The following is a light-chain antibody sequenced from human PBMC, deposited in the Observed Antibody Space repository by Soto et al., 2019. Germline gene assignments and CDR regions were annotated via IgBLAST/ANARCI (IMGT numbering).Light chain of an antibody. V-gene: IGLV2-14*03. CDR3: CSHSSSITWM. Sequence: QSALTQTASVSGSPGQSITISCTGTSSDVGGYNFVSWYQQHPGKAPKLIIHEVTNRPSGVSTRFSGSKSGNTASLTISGLQAEDEAVDYCCSHSSSITWMFGGGTKLTVL. CDR2: EVT. J-gene: IGLJ3*02. CDR1: SSDVGGYNF.